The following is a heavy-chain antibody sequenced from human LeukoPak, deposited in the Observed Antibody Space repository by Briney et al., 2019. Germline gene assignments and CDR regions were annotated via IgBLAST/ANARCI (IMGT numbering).Heavy chain of an antibody. CDR1: GASFSGFH. D-gene: IGHD2-21*02. J-gene: IGHJ5*02. Sequence: SETLSLTCAVYGASFSGFHWSWIRQPPGKGLEWIGKIDHSGRTNYNPSLKSRVTMSVDTSKDQLSLKLTSVTAADTAVYFWARGEDYGTSGDRKNWFGPWEQGTLVTVS. CDR2: IDHSGRT. CDR3: ARGEDYGTSGDRKNWFGP. V-gene: IGHV4-34*01.